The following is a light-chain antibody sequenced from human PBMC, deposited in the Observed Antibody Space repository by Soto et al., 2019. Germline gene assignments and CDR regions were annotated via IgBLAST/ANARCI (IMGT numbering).Light chain of an antibody. J-gene: IGLJ3*02. Sequence: QSALTQPPSASGSPGQSVTISCTGTSSDVGAYNYVSWYQQYPGKAPKLMIYEVNKRPSGVPDRFSGSKSGKTASLTVSGLQLEDEADYHCPSYAGSNIWVFGGGPKLTAL. CDR1: SSDVGAYNY. CDR2: EVN. V-gene: IGLV2-8*01. CDR3: PSYAGSNIWV.